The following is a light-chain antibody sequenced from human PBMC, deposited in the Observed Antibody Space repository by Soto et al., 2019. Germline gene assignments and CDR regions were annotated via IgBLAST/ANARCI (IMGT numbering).Light chain of an antibody. J-gene: IGKJ5*01. V-gene: IGKV1-27*01. CDR2: SAS. Sequence: IQMTQSPSSLSASVGDRVTITCRASQDINKYLAWYQQRPGTVPKLLIYSASTLKSGVPSRFSGSRSGTAFTLTISSLQPEDVATYYCQKYSGVPVTFGQGTRLEIK. CDR3: QKYSGVPVT. CDR1: QDINKY.